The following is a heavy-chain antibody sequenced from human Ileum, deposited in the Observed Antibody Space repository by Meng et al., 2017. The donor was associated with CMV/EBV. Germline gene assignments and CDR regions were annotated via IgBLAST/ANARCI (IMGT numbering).Heavy chain of an antibody. CDR2: ISHDGSAT. Sequence: GESLKISCAGSGSTFNLYPMAWVRQAPGKGLEWVAQISHDGSATYYADSVKGRMTISRDNSIKTFYLQMNGLRADDTAVYFCAKVLISTTWTLQPFDAWGQGTLVTVSS. D-gene: IGHD3/OR15-3a*01. CDR3: AKVLISTTWTLQPFDA. CDR1: GSTFNLYP. J-gene: IGHJ4*02. V-gene: IGHV3-23*01.